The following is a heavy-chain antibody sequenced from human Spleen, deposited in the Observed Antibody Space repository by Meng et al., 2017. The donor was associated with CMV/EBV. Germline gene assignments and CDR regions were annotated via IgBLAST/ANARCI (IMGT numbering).Heavy chain of an antibody. J-gene: IGHJ5*02. Sequence: LGLCGAASGCSVSSNYMSWVRQAPGKGLEWVSVIYSGGSKYYADSVKGRFTIARDNSKNTLYLQMNSLRAEDTAVYYCARDLFAVDPWGQGTLVTVSS. CDR3: ARDLFAVDP. V-gene: IGHV3-66*02. CDR1: GCSVSSNY. CDR2: IYSGGSK.